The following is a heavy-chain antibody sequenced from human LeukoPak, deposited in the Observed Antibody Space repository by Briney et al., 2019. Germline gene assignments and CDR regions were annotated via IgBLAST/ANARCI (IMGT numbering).Heavy chain of an antibody. CDR3: ATAGGSYYYDSSGYHHYYYYGMDV. V-gene: IGHV1-24*01. D-gene: IGHD3-22*01. J-gene: IGHJ6*02. CDR1: GYTLTELS. CDR2: FDPEDGET. Sequence: ASVKVSCKVSGYTLTELSMHWVRQAPGKGLEWMGGFDPEDGETIYAQKFQGRVTMTEDTSTDTAYMELSSLRSEDTAVYYCATAGGSYYYDSSGYHHYYYYGMDVWGQGTTVTVSS.